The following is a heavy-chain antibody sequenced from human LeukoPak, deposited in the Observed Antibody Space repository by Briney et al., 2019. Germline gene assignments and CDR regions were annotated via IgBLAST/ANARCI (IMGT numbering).Heavy chain of an antibody. Sequence: GGSLRLSCAASGFTFTNYEMNWVRQAPGKGLEWVSYISSSGSSIYYADFVKGRFTTSRDNAKNSLYLQMNSLRAEDTAVYYCASQVLWFGEGWGQGTLVTVSS. CDR2: ISSSGSSI. J-gene: IGHJ4*02. V-gene: IGHV3-48*03. D-gene: IGHD3-10*01. CDR3: ASQVLWFGEG. CDR1: GFTFTNYE.